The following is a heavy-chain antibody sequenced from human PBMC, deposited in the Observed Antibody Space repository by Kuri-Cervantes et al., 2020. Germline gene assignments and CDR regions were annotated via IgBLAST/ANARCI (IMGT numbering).Heavy chain of an antibody. D-gene: IGHD6-19*01. J-gene: IGHJ4*02. CDR3: ARVGSSGWYAGY. V-gene: IGHV4-59*01. CDR1: GGSISSYY. CDR2: IYYSGST. Sequence: SETLSLTCTVSGGSISSYYGGWIRQPPGKGLEWIGYIYYSGSTNYNPSLKSRVIISVDTSKNKFPLKLSSVTAADTAVYYCARVGSSGWYAGYWGQGTLVTVSS.